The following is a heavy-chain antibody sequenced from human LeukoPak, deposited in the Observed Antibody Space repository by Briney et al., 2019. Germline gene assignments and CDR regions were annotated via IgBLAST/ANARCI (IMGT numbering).Heavy chain of an antibody. CDR2: INQSGFT. CDR3: ATQSSSDYFYYTDV. D-gene: IGHD3-16*02. J-gene: IGHJ6*03. V-gene: IGHV4-34*01. CDR1: GESFSGYF. Sequence: SETLSLTCAVSGESFSGYFWNWIRQPPGKGLEWIGEINQSGFTKYNPSLTSRVTISIDTSKNHFSLKLTSVAAADTAVYYCATQSSSDYFYYTDVWGKGTTVTVSS.